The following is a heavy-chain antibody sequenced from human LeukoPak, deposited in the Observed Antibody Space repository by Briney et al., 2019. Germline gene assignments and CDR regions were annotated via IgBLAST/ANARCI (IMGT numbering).Heavy chain of an antibody. CDR2: ISAYNGNT. V-gene: IGHV1-18*01. CDR1: GYTFTSYG. Sequence: ASVKVSCKASGYTFTSYGISWVRQAPGQGLEWMGWISAYNGNTNYAQKFQGRVTMTRDTSISTAYMELSRLRSDDTAVYYCARDSDPHGSGIPLDWGQGTLVTVSS. D-gene: IGHD3-10*01. J-gene: IGHJ4*02. CDR3: ARDSDPHGSGIPLD.